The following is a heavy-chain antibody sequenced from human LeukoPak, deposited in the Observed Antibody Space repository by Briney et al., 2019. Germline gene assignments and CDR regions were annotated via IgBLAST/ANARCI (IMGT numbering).Heavy chain of an antibody. J-gene: IGHJ6*03. CDR1: GYTFTSYD. CDR2: VNPNSGNT. V-gene: IGHV1-8*01. Sequence: ASVKVSCKASGYTFTSYDINWVRQATGQGLEWMGWVNPNSGNTGYAQKFQGRVTMTRNTSISTAYMELSSLRSEDTAVYYCARARHYYDILTGDMDVWGKGTTVTVSS. D-gene: IGHD3-9*01. CDR3: ARARHYYDILTGDMDV.